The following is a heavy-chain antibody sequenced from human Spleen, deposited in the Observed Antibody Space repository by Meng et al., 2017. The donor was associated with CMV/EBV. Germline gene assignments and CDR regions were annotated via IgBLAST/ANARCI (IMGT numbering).Heavy chain of an antibody. CDR2: IFYSGST. CDR1: GDCISSNGYY. Sequence: SGDCISSNGYYWGWIRQPPGKGLEWIGSIFYSGSTYYNLSLKSRVTISVDTSKNHFSLKLSSVTAADTAVYYCARHSSGYYYGWFDPWGQGTLVTVSS. D-gene: IGHD3-22*01. J-gene: IGHJ5*02. CDR3: ARHSSGYYYGWFDP. V-gene: IGHV4-39*01.